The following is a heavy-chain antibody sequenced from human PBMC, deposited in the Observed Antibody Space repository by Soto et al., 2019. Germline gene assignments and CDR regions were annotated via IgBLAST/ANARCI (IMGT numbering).Heavy chain of an antibody. V-gene: IGHV1-2*04. D-gene: IGHD4-17*01. J-gene: IGHJ4*02. CDR3: ARDCGYGDYYFDY. CDR2: INPNSGGT. Sequence: ASVKVSCKASGYTFTVYYMHWVRQAPGQGLEWMGWINPNSGGTNYAQKFQGWVTMTRDTPISTAYMELSRLRSDDTAVYYCARDCGYGDYYFDYWGKGTLVTV. CDR1: GYTFTVYY.